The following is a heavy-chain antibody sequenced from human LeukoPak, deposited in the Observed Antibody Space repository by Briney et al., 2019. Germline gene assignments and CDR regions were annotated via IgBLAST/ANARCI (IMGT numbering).Heavy chain of an antibody. D-gene: IGHD2-2*01. V-gene: IGHV3-7*01. CDR1: GVTFSTYW. Sequence: PGGPLRLSCEASGVTFSTYWMSWVRQAPGKGPECVANIKPDGSDKYYVDSMKGRFTISRDNAKNSLYLQMNNLRAEDTAVYYCAREGFPPGVLHWGQGTLVTVSS. CDR2: IKPDGSDK. CDR3: AREGFPPGVLH. J-gene: IGHJ1*01.